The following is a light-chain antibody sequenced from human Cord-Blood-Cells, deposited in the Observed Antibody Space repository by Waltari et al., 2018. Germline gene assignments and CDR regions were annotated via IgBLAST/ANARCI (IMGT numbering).Light chain of an antibody. J-gene: IGLJ2*01. V-gene: IGLV2-8*01. CDR2: EVS. CDR3: SSYAGSNNFVV. CDR1: SSDVGGYNY. Sequence: QSALTQPPSASGSPGQSVTISCTGTSSDVGGYNYVSWYQQHPGKAPKLMIYEVSTRPSGGPDRVAGSKAGNTASLTVAGLKAEDEADYYCSSYAGSNNFVVFGGGTKLTVL.